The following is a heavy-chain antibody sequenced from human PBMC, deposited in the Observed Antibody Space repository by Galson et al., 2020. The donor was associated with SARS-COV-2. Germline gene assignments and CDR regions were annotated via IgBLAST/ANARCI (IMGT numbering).Heavy chain of an antibody. V-gene: IGHV4-34*01. CDR3: VRGRPADY. Sequence: SETLSLTCAVYGGSLSGYYWSWIRQPPGKGLEWIGEINHSGSTNYNMSLKSRVTISADKSKNQFSLRLRSVTAADTAVYYCVRGRPADYWGQGTLVTVSS. J-gene: IGHJ4*02. CDR2: INHSGST. CDR1: GGSLSGYY.